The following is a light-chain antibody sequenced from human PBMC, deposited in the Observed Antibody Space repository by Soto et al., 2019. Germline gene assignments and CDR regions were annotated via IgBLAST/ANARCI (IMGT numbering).Light chain of an antibody. CDR3: QQYGSLSWT. Sequence: EIVLTQSPGTLSLSPGERATLSWRASQSVGSDYLAWYQQKPGQAPRILIFGASGRATGIPDRFSGSGSGTDFTLTISRLELEDFAVYYCQQYGSLSWTFGQGTKVDIK. V-gene: IGKV3-20*01. J-gene: IGKJ1*01. CDR1: QSVGSDY. CDR2: GAS.